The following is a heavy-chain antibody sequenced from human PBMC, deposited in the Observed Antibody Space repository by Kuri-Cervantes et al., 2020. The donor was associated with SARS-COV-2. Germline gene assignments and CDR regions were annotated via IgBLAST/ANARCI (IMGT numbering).Heavy chain of an antibody. CDR1: GGSFSGYY. CDR2: INHSGST. J-gene: IGHJ5*02. V-gene: IGHV4-34*01. D-gene: IGHD2-2*01. Sequence: SETLSLTCAVYGGSFSGYYWSWIRQPPGKGLEWIGEINHSGSTNYNPSLKSRVTISVDTSKNQFSLKLSSVTAADTAVYYCARGYCSSTSCYWDGDWFDPWEQAILTVSS. CDR3: ARGYCSSTSCYWDGDWFDP.